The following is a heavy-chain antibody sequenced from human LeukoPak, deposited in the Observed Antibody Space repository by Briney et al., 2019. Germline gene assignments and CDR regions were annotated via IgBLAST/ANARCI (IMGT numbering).Heavy chain of an antibody. Sequence: SQTLSLTCAISGDSVSSNSATWNWIRQSPSRGLEWLGRTYYSSKWYSDYAVSVKSRITINPDTAKNQFSLKLSSVTAADTAVYYCARHDVEGTVDYSNYVDYWGQGTLVTVSS. CDR3: ARHDVEGTVDYSNYVDY. D-gene: IGHD4-11*01. V-gene: IGHV6-1*01. CDR2: TYYSSKWYS. CDR1: GDSVSSNSAT. J-gene: IGHJ4*02.